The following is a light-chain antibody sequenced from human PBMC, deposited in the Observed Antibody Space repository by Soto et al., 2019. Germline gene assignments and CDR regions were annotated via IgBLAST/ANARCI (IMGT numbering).Light chain of an antibody. CDR2: GAS. V-gene: IGKV3-15*01. CDR1: QSVSSN. CDR3: QQSNNWPWT. Sequence: EIVMTQSPATLSVSPGERATLSCRASQSVSSNLAWYQQKPGQAPRLLIYGASTRATGIPARFSGSGSGTEFTITISSLQSEDFVVYYCQQSNNWPWTFGQGTKVEI. J-gene: IGKJ1*01.